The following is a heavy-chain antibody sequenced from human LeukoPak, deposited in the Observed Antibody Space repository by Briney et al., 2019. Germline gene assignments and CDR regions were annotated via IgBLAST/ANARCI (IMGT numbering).Heavy chain of an antibody. CDR2: INHSGST. D-gene: IGHD6-13*01. V-gene: IGHV4-34*01. Sequence: SETLSLTCAVYGGSFSGYYWSWIRQPPGKGLEWIGEINHSGSTNYNPSLKSRVTISVDTSKNQFSLKLSSVTAADTAVYYCARNYPRPAAAGRGYYYGMDVWGQGTTVTVSS. CDR3: ARNYPRPAAAGRGYYYGMDV. CDR1: GGSFSGYY. J-gene: IGHJ6*02.